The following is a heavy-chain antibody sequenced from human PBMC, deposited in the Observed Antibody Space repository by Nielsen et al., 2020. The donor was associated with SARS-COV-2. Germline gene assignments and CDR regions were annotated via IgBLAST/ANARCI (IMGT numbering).Heavy chain of an antibody. CDR2: IYYSGST. CDR3: ARIREQGSYYDFWSGYYRLGRGAFDI. Sequence: WIRQPPGKGPEWIGYIYYSGSTYYNPSLKSRVTISVDTSKNQFSLKLSSVTAADTAVYYCARIREQGSYYDFWSGYYRLGRGAFDIWGQGTMVTVSS. D-gene: IGHD3-3*01. J-gene: IGHJ3*02. V-gene: IGHV4-30-4*01.